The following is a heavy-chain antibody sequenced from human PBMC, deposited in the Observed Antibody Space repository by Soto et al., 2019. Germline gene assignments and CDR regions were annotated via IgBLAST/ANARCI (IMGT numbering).Heavy chain of an antibody. CDR3: ARDRYYGSGSRFDY. V-gene: IGHV1-69*08. D-gene: IGHD3-10*01. J-gene: IGHJ4*02. CDR2: IIPILGIA. Sequence: QVQLVQSGAEVKKPGSSVKVSCKASGGTFSSYTISWVRQAPGQGLEWMGRIIPILGIANYAQKFQGRVTITADKSTSTAYMELSSLRSEDTAVYYCARDRYYGSGSRFDYWGQGTLVTVSS. CDR1: GGTFSSYT.